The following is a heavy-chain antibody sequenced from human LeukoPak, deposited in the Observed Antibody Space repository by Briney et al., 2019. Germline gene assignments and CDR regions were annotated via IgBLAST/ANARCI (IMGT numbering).Heavy chain of an antibody. D-gene: IGHD3-10*01. Sequence: PGGSLRLSCAASGFTFSSYWMSWVRQAPGKGLEWVANIKQDGSEKYYVDSVKGRFTISRDNAKNSLYLQMNSLRAEDTAVYYCASSYYGSGSYFYFDYWGQGTLVTVSS. V-gene: IGHV3-7*01. CDR3: ASSYYGSGSYFYFDY. J-gene: IGHJ4*02. CDR2: IKQDGSEK. CDR1: GFTFSSYW.